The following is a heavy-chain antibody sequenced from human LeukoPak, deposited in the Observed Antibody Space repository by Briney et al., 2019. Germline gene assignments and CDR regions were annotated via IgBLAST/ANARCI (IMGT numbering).Heavy chain of an antibody. Sequence: GGSLRLSCAASGFTFSSYWMSWVRQAPGKGLEWVANIKQDGSEKYYVDSVKGRFTISRDNAKNSLYLQMSSLRAEDTAVYYCARDRDDGSESYCFDYWGQGSLVTVSS. CDR3: ARDRDDGSESYCFDY. CDR2: IKQDGSEK. V-gene: IGHV3-7*01. D-gene: IGHD3-10*01. CDR1: GFTFSSYW. J-gene: IGHJ4*02.